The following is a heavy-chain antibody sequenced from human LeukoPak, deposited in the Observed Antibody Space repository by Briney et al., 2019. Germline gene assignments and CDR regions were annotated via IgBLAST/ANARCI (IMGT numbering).Heavy chain of an antibody. CDR2: MNPNSGNT. CDR1: GYTFTSYD. Sequence: ASVKVSCKASGYTFTSYDINWVRQATGQGLEWMGWMNPNSGNTGYAQKFQGRVTMTRNTSISTAYMELSSLRSEDTAVYYCARVPTDYGDYNGPMEYWGQGTLVTVSS. CDR3: ARVPTDYGDYNGPMEY. V-gene: IGHV1-8*01. D-gene: IGHD4-17*01. J-gene: IGHJ4*02.